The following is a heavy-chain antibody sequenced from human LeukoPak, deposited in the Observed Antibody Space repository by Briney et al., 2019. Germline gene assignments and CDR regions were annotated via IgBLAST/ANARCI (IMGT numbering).Heavy chain of an antibody. D-gene: IGHD3-10*01. Sequence: SETLSLTCTVSRGSLSSSSYYWGWIRQPPGKGLEWIGSIYYSGSTYYNPSLKSRVTISVDTSKNQFSLKLSSVTAADTAVYYCATHYGSGSYYFDYWGQGTLVTVSS. V-gene: IGHV4-39*01. CDR2: IYYSGST. J-gene: IGHJ4*02. CDR1: RGSLSSSSYY. CDR3: ATHYGSGSYYFDY.